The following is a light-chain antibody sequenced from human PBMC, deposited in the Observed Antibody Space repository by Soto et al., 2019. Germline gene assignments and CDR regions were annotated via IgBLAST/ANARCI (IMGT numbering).Light chain of an antibody. CDR1: RGISSY. Sequence: IQLTQSPSSLSASVGDRVTITCQASRGISSYLAWYQQKPGKAPKLLVYSASTLQSGVPSRFSGSGSGPDFTLTISSLQPEDSATYFCHQLNSYPQTFGQRTRLEIK. J-gene: IGKJ5*01. CDR3: HQLNSYPQT. V-gene: IGKV1-9*01. CDR2: SAS.